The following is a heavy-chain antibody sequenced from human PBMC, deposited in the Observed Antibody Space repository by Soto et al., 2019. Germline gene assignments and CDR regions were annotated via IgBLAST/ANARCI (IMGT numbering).Heavy chain of an antibody. CDR3: ATQFNGWSYYFDH. Sequence: QVQLVESGGGVVQPGRSLRLSCAASGFTFSTNAMHWVRQAPGKGLEWVAVISYEGSTTYYADSVKGRFTISRDNSKNTLYLQMNSLRAEDTAVYYCATQFNGWSYYFDHWGQGTLVTVSS. D-gene: IGHD6-19*01. CDR2: ISYEGSTT. V-gene: IGHV3-30-3*01. J-gene: IGHJ4*02. CDR1: GFTFSTNA.